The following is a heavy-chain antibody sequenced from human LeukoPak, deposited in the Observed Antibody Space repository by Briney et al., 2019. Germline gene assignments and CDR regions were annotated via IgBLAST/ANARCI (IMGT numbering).Heavy chain of an antibody. D-gene: IGHD2-15*01. CDR2: ISSSSSYI. CDR1: GFTFSSYS. J-gene: IGHJ5*02. CDR3: ARDRYCSGGTCYSAAWFDP. Sequence: GGSLRLSCAASGFTFSSYSMNWVRQAPGKGLEWVSSISSSSSYIYYADSVKGRFTISRDNAKNSLYLQMNSLRAEDTAVYYCARDRYCSGGTCYSAAWFDPWGQGTLVTVSS. V-gene: IGHV3-21*01.